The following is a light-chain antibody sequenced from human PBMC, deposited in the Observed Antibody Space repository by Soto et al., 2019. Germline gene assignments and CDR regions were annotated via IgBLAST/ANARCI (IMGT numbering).Light chain of an antibody. V-gene: IGKV3-20*01. Sequence: EIVLTQSPGTLSLSPGERATLSCRASQSVSSSFLGWYQQKVGQAPRILIYDESSRATGIPARLSGSGSGTDFTLTISRLEPEDFAVYYCQKYGSSPRTCGQGTRLEIK. J-gene: IGKJ5*01. CDR2: DES. CDR3: QKYGSSPRT. CDR1: QSVSSSF.